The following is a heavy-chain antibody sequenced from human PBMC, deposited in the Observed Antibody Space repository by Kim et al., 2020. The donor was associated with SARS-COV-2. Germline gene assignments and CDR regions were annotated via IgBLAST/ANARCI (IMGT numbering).Heavy chain of an antibody. CDR3: AKIHRLCSGGSCYGGRSNYFDY. D-gene: IGHD2-15*01. J-gene: IGHJ4*02. Sequence: TISRDNSKNTLYLQMNSLRAEDTAVYYCAKIHRLCSGGSCYGGRSNYFDYWGQGTLVTVSS. V-gene: IGHV3-23*01.